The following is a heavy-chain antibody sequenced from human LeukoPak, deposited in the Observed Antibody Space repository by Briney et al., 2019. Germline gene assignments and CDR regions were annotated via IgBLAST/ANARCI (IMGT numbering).Heavy chain of an antibody. Sequence: GGSLRLSCAASGFTFSSYEMNWVRQAPGKGLEWVSYISSSGSTIYYADSVKGRFTISRDNAKNSLYLQMNSLRAEDTAVYYCARENYDILTGYKKTGPYFDYWGQGTLVTVSS. CDR1: GFTFSSYE. CDR2: ISSSGSTI. J-gene: IGHJ4*02. V-gene: IGHV3-48*03. D-gene: IGHD3-9*01. CDR3: ARENYDILTGYKKTGPYFDY.